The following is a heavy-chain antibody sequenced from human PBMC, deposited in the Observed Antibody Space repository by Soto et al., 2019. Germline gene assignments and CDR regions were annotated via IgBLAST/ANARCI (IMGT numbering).Heavy chain of an antibody. V-gene: IGHV1-18*01. CDR2: ISAYNGNT. J-gene: IGHJ3*02. Sequence: SAKVSCEACGYTXTSCGISWVRQAPGKGLEWMGWISAYNGNTNYAQKLQGRVTMTTDTSTSTAYMELRSLRSDDTAVYYCARVKSSSWLDAFDIWGQGTMVTVSS. CDR3: ARVKSSSWLDAFDI. CDR1: GYTXTSCG. D-gene: IGHD6-13*01.